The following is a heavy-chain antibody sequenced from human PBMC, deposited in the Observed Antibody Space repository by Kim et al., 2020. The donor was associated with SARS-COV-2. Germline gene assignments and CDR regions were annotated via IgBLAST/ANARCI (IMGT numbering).Heavy chain of an antibody. J-gene: IGHJ4*02. Sequence: GGSLRLSCAASGFTFSSYGMHWVRQAPGKGLEWVAAIWYDGSNKYYADSVKGRFTISRDNSKNTLYLQMNSLRAEDTAVYYCARGPAGQTLREFDYWGQGTLVTVSS. V-gene: IGHV3-33*01. CDR2: IWYDGSNK. CDR1: GFTFSSYG. CDR3: ARGPAGQTLREFDY. D-gene: IGHD2-2*01.